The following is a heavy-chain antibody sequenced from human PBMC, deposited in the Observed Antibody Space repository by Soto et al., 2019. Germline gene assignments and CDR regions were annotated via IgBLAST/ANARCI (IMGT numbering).Heavy chain of an antibody. CDR1: GYSISSNNW. J-gene: IGHJ4*02. CDR2: IYYSGST. D-gene: IGHD5-12*01. V-gene: IGHV4-28*01. Sequence: QVQLQESGPGLVKPSDTLSLTCAVSGYSISSNNWWGWIRQSPGKGLEWIGYIYYSGSTHYNPSLKSRVSMSVDTSKNQFSLKVSSVTSVDTAVYYCARKTYGYNPFDDWGQGTLVTVSS. CDR3: ARKTYGYNPFDD.